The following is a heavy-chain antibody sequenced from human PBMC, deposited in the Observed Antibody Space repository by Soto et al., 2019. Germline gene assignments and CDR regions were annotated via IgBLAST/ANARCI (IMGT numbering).Heavy chain of an antibody. J-gene: IGHJ6*02. D-gene: IGHD3-10*01. Sequence: SETLSLTCAVSGGSISNGGYYWSWIRHHPGKGLEWIGSIYFSGSTYYNPSLKSRVTISVATPKNQFSLKLSSVTAADTAVYCARGYYYGSGSYYTYYYYGMDVWGQGTTVTVSS. V-gene: IGHV4-31*11. CDR3: ARGYYYGSGSYYTYYYYGMDV. CDR1: GGSISNGGYY. CDR2: IYFSGST.